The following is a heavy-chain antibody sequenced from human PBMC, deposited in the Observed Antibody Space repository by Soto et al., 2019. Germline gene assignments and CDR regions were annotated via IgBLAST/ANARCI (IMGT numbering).Heavy chain of an antibody. D-gene: IGHD3-10*01. Sequence: EVQLLESGGGLVQPGESLRLSCAASGFSFSSYAMSWVRQAPGKGLEWVSGISGSGGNTYYADSVKGRFTISRDNSKNTLYLQMNSLRAEDTAIYYYAKNRGGYSNLDYWGQGTLVTVSS. CDR1: GFSFSSYA. CDR2: ISGSGGNT. V-gene: IGHV3-23*01. J-gene: IGHJ4*02. CDR3: AKNRGGYSNLDY.